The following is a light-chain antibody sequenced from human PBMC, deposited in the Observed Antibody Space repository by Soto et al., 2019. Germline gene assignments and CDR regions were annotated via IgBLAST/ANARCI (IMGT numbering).Light chain of an antibody. V-gene: IGKV1-17*01. CDR2: AVS. CDR1: QGIRRD. J-gene: IGKJ4*01. Sequence: DIQVTQSPSSLSAPVGGRVTITCRANQGIRRDLGWYQQKPGTAPTRLIYAVSSLHSGVPSRFSGSGSGTEITLTISSLQPEDSATYYCLQHNSYPLTFGGGTKVEIK. CDR3: LQHNSYPLT.